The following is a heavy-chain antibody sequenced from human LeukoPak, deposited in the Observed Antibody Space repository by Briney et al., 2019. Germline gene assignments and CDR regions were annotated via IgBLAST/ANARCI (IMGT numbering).Heavy chain of an antibody. CDR2: VNRDGSET. J-gene: IGHJ6*02. V-gene: IGHV3-7*03. CDR1: GFTLSNHW. CDR3: ARNNGMDA. Sequence: GGSLRLSCAASGFTLSNHWMTWVRQVPGRGPEWVANVNRDGSETYYLDSVKGRFTISKDNAKNSLYLQMNSLRAEDTALYHCARNNGMDAWGQGTTVIVSS.